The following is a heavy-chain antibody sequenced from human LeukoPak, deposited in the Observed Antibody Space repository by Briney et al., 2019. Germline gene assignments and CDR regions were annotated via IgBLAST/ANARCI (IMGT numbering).Heavy chain of an antibody. CDR2: INQDGREK. Sequence: GGSLRLSCAASGFTVNSNYMSWVREAPGKGLEWVANINQDGREKDYVDSVKGRFTISRDNAKNSLYLQMNSLRAEDTAVYYCARVEGYSGPADWGEGTLVTVSS. D-gene: IGHD1-26*01. CDR1: GFTVNSNY. J-gene: IGHJ4*02. CDR3: ARVEGYSGPAD. V-gene: IGHV3-7*04.